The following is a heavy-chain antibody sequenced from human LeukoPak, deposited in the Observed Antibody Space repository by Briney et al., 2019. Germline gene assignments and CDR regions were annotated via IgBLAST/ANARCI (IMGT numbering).Heavy chain of an antibody. D-gene: IGHD6-13*01. CDR3: ARVHSSSWPSFDQ. CDR2: INGDGSTT. CDR1: GFTLSGYW. Sequence: GGSLRLSCAASGFTLSGYWMHWVRQPPGKGLVWVSRINGDGSTTSYADSVKGRFTISRDNAKNTLYLQVNSLRAEDTAIYYCARVHSSSWPSFDQWGQGTLVTVSS. J-gene: IGHJ4*02. V-gene: IGHV3-74*01.